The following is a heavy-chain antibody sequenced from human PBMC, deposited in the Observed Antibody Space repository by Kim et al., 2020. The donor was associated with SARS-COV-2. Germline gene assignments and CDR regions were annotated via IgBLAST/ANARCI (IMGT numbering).Heavy chain of an antibody. J-gene: IGHJ6*02. Sequence: GGSLRLSCAASGFTFGNYGMHWVRQAPGEGLEWVAVISNDGINKYYGDSVKGRFSISRDNSKNTLSLLMNSLRPDDTAVYYCAKGKLVVNTYYGMDVWGQGTTVTVSS. CDR3: AKGKLVVNTYYGMDV. CDR2: ISNDGINK. V-gene: IGHV3-30*18. D-gene: IGHD3-22*01. CDR1: GFTFGNYG.